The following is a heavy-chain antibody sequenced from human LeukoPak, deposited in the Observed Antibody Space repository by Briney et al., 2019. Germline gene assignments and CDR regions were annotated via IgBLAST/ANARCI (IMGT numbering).Heavy chain of an antibody. Sequence: GGSLRLSCVVSGFSFSDSYMTWIRQTPGKGLESLAYISGSGSDIYYADSVKGRFTISRDNAKNSLYLQMNSLRPEVTALYYCSTDPRLLIYWGHGTLVTVSS. D-gene: IGHD2-8*01. CDR3: STDPRLLIY. J-gene: IGHJ4*01. CDR1: GFSFSDSY. V-gene: IGHV3-11*01. CDR2: ISGSGSDI.